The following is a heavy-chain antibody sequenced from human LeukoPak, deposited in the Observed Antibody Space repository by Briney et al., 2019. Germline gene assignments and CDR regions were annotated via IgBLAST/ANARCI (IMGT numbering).Heavy chain of an antibody. V-gene: IGHV5-51*01. CDR3: ARARRSSTPEVGDVFKTWYFFEY. Sequence: GESLKISWQASGYTFSSYWIAWVRKMPGKGLECMGLIYPLDSDVKYSPSFQGQVTISADKSISTAYLQWSSLKASDTAMYYCARARRSSTPEVGDVFKTWYFFEYWGQGALVAVSS. J-gene: IGHJ4*02. CDR1: GYTFSSYW. D-gene: IGHD6-13*01. CDR2: IYPLDSDV.